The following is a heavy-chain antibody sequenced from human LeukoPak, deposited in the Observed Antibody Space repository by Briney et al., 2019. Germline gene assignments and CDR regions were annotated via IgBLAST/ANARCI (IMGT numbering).Heavy chain of an antibody. CDR1: GFTFSTYW. CDR2: IHSDGMST. Sequence: PGGSLRLSCAASGFTFSTYWMHWVRQAPGKGLVWVSRIHSDGMSTSYADSVNGRFTISRDNDKNTLYLQMNSLRAEDTAVYYCARDRPGNTAIDYWGQGTLVTVSS. V-gene: IGHV3-74*01. CDR3: ARDRPGNTAIDY. D-gene: IGHD5-18*01. J-gene: IGHJ4*02.